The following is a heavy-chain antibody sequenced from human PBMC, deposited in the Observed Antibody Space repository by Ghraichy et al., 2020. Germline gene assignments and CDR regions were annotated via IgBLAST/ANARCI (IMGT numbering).Heavy chain of an antibody. CDR1: GGSISSRSCY. CDR2: IYYSGST. CDR3: VYDFWSGYHFQH. V-gene: IGHV4-39*01. Sequence: ETLSLTCSVSGGSISSRSCYWGWIRQPPGKGLEWIGTIYYSGSTFYNPSLKSRLTTSVDTSKNQFSLKLSSVTAADTAVYYCVYDFWSGYHFQHWGQGTLVTVSS. D-gene: IGHD3-3*01. J-gene: IGHJ1*01.